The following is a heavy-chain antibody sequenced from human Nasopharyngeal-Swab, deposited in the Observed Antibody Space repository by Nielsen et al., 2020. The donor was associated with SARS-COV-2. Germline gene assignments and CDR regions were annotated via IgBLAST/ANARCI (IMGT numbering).Heavy chain of an antibody. D-gene: IGHD3-22*01. CDR1: GFTFSSYG. CDR3: ARDDRYYYDSSGYYPDY. CDR2: IWYDGSNK. V-gene: IGHV3-33*01. Sequence: GESLKISCAASGFTFSSYGMHWVRQAPGKGLEWVAVIWYDGSNKYYADSVKGRFTISRDNSKNTLYLQMNSLRAEDTAVYYCARDDRYYYDSSGYYPDYWGQGTLVTVS. J-gene: IGHJ4*02.